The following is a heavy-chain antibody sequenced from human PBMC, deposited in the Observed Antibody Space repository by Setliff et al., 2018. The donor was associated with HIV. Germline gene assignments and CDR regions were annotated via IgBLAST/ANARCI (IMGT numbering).Heavy chain of an antibody. J-gene: IGHJ5*02. CDR3: ARVASGYDYGWLDP. D-gene: IGHD5-12*01. CDR1: GFLFNRYS. CDR2: ISNSSRYY. V-gene: IGHV3-21*01. Sequence: GGSLRLSCSASGFLFNRYSLNWVRQVPGRGPEWVASISNSSRYYWVKARYGDSVRGRFTISGDYAKNTLYLQMNSLRAEDTAVYYCARVASGYDYGWLDPWGQGTLVTVS.